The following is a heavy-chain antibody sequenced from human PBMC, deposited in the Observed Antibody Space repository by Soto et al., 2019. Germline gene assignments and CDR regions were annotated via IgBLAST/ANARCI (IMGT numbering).Heavy chain of an antibody. CDR1: GFTFSSYA. V-gene: IGHV3-64D*06. Sequence: SCSASGFTFSSYAMHWVRQAPGKGLEYVSAISSNGGSTYYADSVKGRFTISRDNSKNTLYLQMSSLRAEDTAVYYCVKDNIVVVVAATHNYYYYGMDVWGQGTTVTVSS. J-gene: IGHJ6*02. D-gene: IGHD2-15*01. CDR3: VKDNIVVVVAATHNYYYYGMDV. CDR2: ISSNGGST.